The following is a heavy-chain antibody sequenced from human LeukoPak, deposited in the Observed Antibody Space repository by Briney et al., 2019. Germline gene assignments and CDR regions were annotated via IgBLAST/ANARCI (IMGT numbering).Heavy chain of an antibody. D-gene: IGHD3-22*01. CDR1: GGSISSGGYY. J-gene: IGHJ4*02. CDR3: ARHAIDSSVYYLDYFDY. CDR2: IYYSGST. Sequence: NPSQTLSLTCTVSGGSISSGGYYWSWIRQHPGKGLEWIGYIYYSGSTYYNPSLKSRVTISVDTSKNQFSLKLSSVTAADTAVYYCARHAIDSSVYYLDYFDYWGQGTLVTVSS. V-gene: IGHV4-31*03.